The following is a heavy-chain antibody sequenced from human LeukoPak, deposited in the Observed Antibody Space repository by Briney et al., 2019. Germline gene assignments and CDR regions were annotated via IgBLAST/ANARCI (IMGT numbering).Heavy chain of an antibody. CDR2: ISAYNGNT. Sequence: GALVKVSCKASGYTFTSYGISWVRQAPGQGLEWMGWISAYNGNTNYAQKLQGRVTMTTDTSTSTAYMELRSLRSDDTAVYYCARAFPEQYYYDSSGYYYGYWGQGTLVTVSS. D-gene: IGHD3-22*01. CDR3: ARAFPEQYYYDSSGYYYGY. CDR1: GYTFTSYG. J-gene: IGHJ4*02. V-gene: IGHV1-18*01.